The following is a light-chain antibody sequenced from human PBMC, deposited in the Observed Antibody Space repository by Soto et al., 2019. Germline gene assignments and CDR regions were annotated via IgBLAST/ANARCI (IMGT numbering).Light chain of an antibody. CDR1: QSVSSY. CDR3: HQRGSWPRGT. Sequence: WTQAPGTLPLSPGATATLSCRASQSVSSYLAWYQQKPGQAPRLLIYDASNRATGIPDRFSGSGSGTDFTLTISSLEPEDFAVYYCHQRGSWPRGTFGQRTRVEIK. J-gene: IGKJ1*01. CDR2: DAS. V-gene: IGKV3-11*01.